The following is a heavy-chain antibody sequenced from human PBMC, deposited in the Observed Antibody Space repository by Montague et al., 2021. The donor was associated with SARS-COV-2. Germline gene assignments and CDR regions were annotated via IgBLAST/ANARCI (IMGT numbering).Heavy chain of an antibody. CDR2: IYNSGST. CDR1: GGSISGYY. J-gene: IGHJ4*02. CDR3: VRDQGRSNWNYPDY. Sequence: SETLSLTCTVSGGSISGYYWSWFRQSAGKGLEWIGRIYNSGSTSYSPSLKSRVTMSVDTSKNQLSLKLSSVTAADTAVYYCVRDQGRSNWNYPDYWGQGTLVTVSS. V-gene: IGHV4-4*07. D-gene: IGHD1-20*01.